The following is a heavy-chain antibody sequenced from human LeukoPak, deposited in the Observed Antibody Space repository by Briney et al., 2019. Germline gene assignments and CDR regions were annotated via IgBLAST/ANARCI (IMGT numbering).Heavy chain of an antibody. J-gene: IGHJ3*02. V-gene: IGHV4-4*02. CDR1: GGSISSSNW. D-gene: IGHD2-21*02. Sequence: PSGTLSLTCAVSGGSISSSNWWSWVRQPPGKGLEWIGEIYQSGSTNYNSSLKSRVTISVDKSKNQFSLELSSVTAADTAVYYCARDRPVVVTAMPGPIDAFDIWGQGTMVTVSS. CDR3: ARDRPVVVTAMPGPIDAFDI. CDR2: IYQSGST.